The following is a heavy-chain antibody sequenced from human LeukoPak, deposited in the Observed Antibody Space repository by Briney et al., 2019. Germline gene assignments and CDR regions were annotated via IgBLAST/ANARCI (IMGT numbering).Heavy chain of an antibody. Sequence: PSETLSLTCAVYGGSFSSYYWSWIRQPPGKGLEWIGEINHSGSTNYNPSLKSRVTISVDTSKNQFSLKLSSVTAADTAVYYCAAGYLSSWYYFDYWGQGTLVTVSS. CDR1: GGSFSSYY. J-gene: IGHJ4*02. CDR2: INHSGST. CDR3: AAGYLSSWYYFDY. D-gene: IGHD6-13*01. V-gene: IGHV4-34*01.